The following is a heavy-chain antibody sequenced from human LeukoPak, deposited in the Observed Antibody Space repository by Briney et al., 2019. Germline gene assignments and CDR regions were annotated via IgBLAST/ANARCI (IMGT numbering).Heavy chain of an antibody. CDR3: ARDRLVSSPLSTDY. CDR1: GFTFSSYW. D-gene: IGHD6-13*01. V-gene: IGHV3-74*01. CDR2: INSDGSST. J-gene: IGHJ4*02. Sequence: GGSLRLSCAASGFTFSSYWMHWVRQAPGKGLVWVSRINSDGSSTSYADSVKGRFTISKDNAKNSLYLQMNSLRAEDTAVYYCARDRLVSSPLSTDYWGQGALVTVSS.